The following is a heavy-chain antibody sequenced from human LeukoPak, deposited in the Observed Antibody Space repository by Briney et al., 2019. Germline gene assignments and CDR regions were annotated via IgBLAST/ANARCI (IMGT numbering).Heavy chain of an antibody. Sequence: GGSLRLSCAASGFTFSSYWMSWVRQAPGKGLEWMANIKQDGSEKYYVDSVKGRFTISRDNAKNSLYLQMNSLRAEDTAVYYCARDSAVAGTGFDYWGQGTLVTVSS. CDR2: IKQDGSEK. CDR3: ARDSAVAGTGFDY. J-gene: IGHJ4*02. D-gene: IGHD6-19*01. V-gene: IGHV3-7*03. CDR1: GFTFSSYW.